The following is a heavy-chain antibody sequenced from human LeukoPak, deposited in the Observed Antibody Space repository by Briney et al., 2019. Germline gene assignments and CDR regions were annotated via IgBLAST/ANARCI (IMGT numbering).Heavy chain of an antibody. CDR1: GGSISSGGYY. D-gene: IGHD6-19*01. CDR3: ARDYGSGWYG. Sequence: SETLSLTCTVSGGSISSGGYYWSWIRQHPGKGLEWIGYIYYSGSTNYNPSLKSRVTISVDTSKNQFSLKLSSVTAADTAVYYCARDYGSGWYGWGQGTLVTVSS. V-gene: IGHV4-61*08. J-gene: IGHJ4*02. CDR2: IYYSGST.